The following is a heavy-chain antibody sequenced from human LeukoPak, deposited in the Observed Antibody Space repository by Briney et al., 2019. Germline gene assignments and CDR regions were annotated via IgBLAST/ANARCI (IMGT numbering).Heavy chain of an antibody. CDR2: ISGSGGST. J-gene: IGHJ5*02. CDR1: GFTVSSNY. D-gene: IGHD3-22*01. V-gene: IGHV3-23*01. CDR3: AKDLSYYDSSGYS. Sequence: GGSLRLSCAASGFTVSSNYMSWVRQAPGKGLEWVSAISGSGGSTYYADSVKGRFTISRDNSKNTLYLQMNSLRAEDTAVYYCAKDLSYYDSSGYSWGQGTLVTVSS.